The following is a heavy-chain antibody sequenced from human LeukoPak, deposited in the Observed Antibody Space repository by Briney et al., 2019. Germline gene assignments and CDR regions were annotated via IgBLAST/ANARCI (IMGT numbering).Heavy chain of an antibody. CDR1: GFTFSSHA. Sequence: GGSLRLSCEASGFTFSSHAMSWVRQAPGKGLEWVSVIYSGGSTYYADSVKGRFTISRDNSKNTLYLQMNSLRAEDTAVYYCARDAGGYGMDVWGQGTTVTVSS. CDR2: IYSGGST. D-gene: IGHD2-8*02. V-gene: IGHV3-66*01. J-gene: IGHJ6*02. CDR3: ARDAGGYGMDV.